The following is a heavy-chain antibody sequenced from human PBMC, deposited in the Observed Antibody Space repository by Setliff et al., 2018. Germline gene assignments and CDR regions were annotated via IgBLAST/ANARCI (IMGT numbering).Heavy chain of an antibody. CDR3: AREGVDTRSSTDYRYYMDL. J-gene: IGHJ6*03. CDR1: GGTFSSYG. Sequence: ASVKVSCKAFGGTFSSYGISWVRQAPGQGLEWLGGTIPNFGTTNYAQEFQGRVTIITDESTSTAYMELSSLRFEDTAVYYCAREGVDTRSSTDYRYYMDLWGKGTTVTVSS. CDR2: TIPNFGTT. V-gene: IGHV1-69*05. D-gene: IGHD5-18*01.